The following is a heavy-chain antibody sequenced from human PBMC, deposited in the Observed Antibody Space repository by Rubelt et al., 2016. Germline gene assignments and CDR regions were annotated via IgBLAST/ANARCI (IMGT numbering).Heavy chain of an antibody. D-gene: IGHD1-1*01. CDR3: ARDLSARERVNYYYYGMDV. V-gene: IGHV3-33*01. J-gene: IGHJ6*02. CDR1: GFTFSSYG. Sequence: GFTFSSYGMHWVRQAPGKGLEWVAVIWYDGSNKYYADSVKGRFTISRDHSKNTLYLQMNSLRAEDTAVYYCARDLSARERVNYYYYGMDVWGQGTTVTVSS. CDR2: IWYDGSNK.